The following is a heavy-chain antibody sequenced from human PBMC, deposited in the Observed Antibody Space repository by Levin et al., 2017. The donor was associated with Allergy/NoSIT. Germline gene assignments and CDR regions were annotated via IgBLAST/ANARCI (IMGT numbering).Heavy chain of an antibody. CDR1: GYTFTSYA. D-gene: IGHD3-22*01. Sequence: ASVKVSCKASGYTFTSYAMHWVRQAPGQRLEWMGWINAGNGNTKYSQKFQGRVTITRDTSASSAYMELSSLRSEDTAVYYCARGSYYDSSGYFKDYYYYYGMDVWGQGTTVTVSS. V-gene: IGHV1-3*01. J-gene: IGHJ6*02. CDR3: ARGSYYDSSGYFKDYYYYYGMDV. CDR2: INAGNGNT.